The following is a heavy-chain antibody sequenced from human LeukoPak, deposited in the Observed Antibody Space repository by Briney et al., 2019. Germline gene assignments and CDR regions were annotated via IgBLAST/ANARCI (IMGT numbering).Heavy chain of an antibody. J-gene: IGHJ4*02. CDR3: ARAHYDILTGPGLDFDY. Sequence: ASVKVSCKASGYTFTSYDINWVRQATGQGLEWMGWMNPNSGNTGYAQKFQGRVTMTRNTSISTAHMELSSLRSEDTAVYYCARAHYDILTGPGLDFDYWGQGTLVTVSS. CDR2: MNPNSGNT. D-gene: IGHD3-9*01. V-gene: IGHV1-8*01. CDR1: GYTFTSYD.